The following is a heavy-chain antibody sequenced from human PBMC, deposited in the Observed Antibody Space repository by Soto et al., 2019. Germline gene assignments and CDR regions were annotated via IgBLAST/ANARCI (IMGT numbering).Heavy chain of an antibody. CDR2: IYYSGST. CDR1: GGSISSYY. J-gene: IGHJ4*02. CDR3: ARRYGDYFDF. D-gene: IGHD4-17*01. Sequence: SETLSLTCTVSGGSISSYYWSWIRQPPGRGLEWIGYIYYSGSTNYNPSLKSRVTISVDTSKNQFPLKLSSVTAADTAVYYCARRYGDYFDFWGQGTLVTVSS. V-gene: IGHV4-59*08.